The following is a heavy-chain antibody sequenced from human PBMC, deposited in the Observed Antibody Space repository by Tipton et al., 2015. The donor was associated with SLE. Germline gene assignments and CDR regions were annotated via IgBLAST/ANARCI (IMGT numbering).Heavy chain of an antibody. J-gene: IGHJ4*02. V-gene: IGHV3-30*02. CDR3: AKDRGFTMVRGAGVDY. Sequence: SLRLSCAASGFTFSSYGMHWVRQAPGKGLEWVAFIRYDGSNKYYADSVKGRFTISRDNSKNTLYLQMNSLRAEDTAVYYCAKDRGFTMVRGAGVDYWGQGTLVTVSS. CDR2: IRYDGSNK. D-gene: IGHD3-10*01. CDR1: GFTFSSYG.